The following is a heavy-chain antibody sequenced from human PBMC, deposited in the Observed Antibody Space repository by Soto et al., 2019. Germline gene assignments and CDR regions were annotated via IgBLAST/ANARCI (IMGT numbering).Heavy chain of an antibody. CDR2: ISAYNHKA. J-gene: IGHJ4*02. Sequence: QVQLVQSGAEVKKPGASVKVSCKASGYNYNNYGVTWVRQAPGQGLEWMGWISAYNHKANYAPNIQDRVTMTIDTSQSTAHMEMRSLRPHDTAAYYCARQHNDLWTDTPDFDYWGQGTLVTVSA. CDR1: GYNYNNYG. D-gene: IGHD3-9*01. V-gene: IGHV1-18*04. CDR3: ARQHNDLWTDTPDFDY.